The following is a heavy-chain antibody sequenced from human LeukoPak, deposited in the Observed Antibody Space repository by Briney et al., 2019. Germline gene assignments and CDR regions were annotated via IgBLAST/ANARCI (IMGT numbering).Heavy chain of an antibody. CDR3: ARHGWWFSTTYYYYGMDV. CDR1: GGSFSTYY. D-gene: IGHD2-15*01. J-gene: IGHJ6*02. CDR2: IYTSGST. Sequence: SETLSLTYTVSGGSFSTYYWSWIRQPAGKGLEWIGRIYTSGSTNYNPSLKSRVTISVDTSKNQFSLKLSSVTAADTAVYYCARHGWWFSTTYYYYGMDVWGQGTTVTVSS. V-gene: IGHV4-4*07.